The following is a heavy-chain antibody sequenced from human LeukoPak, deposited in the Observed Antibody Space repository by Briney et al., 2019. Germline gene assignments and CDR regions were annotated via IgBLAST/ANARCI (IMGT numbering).Heavy chain of an antibody. Sequence: SDTLSLTCTVSGGSITNPTYHWGWVRQPPGKGLEWIGSIYYKGNSYYNLDLKSRLTLSIDTSNNQFSLKLESVTAADTAVYYCTSEYSSSPAYWGQGTLVTVSS. CDR1: GGSITNPTYH. V-gene: IGHV4-39*02. CDR3: TSEYSSSPAY. J-gene: IGHJ4*02. D-gene: IGHD6-6*01. CDR2: IYYKGNS.